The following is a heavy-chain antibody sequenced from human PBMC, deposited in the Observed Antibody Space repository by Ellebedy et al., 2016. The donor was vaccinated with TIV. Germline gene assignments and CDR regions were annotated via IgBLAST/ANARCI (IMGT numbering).Heavy chain of an antibody. D-gene: IGHD3-16*01. J-gene: IGHJ6*02. CDR3: ARGMRVMSYYYGMDV. CDR1: GFPYDGYA. Sequence: GESLKISCAASGFPYDGYAMSWVRQAPGKGLEWVAVLTGISDRIHHADSVKGRFTIPRDNSKNSLYLQMNSLRAEDTAVYHCARGMRVMSYYYGMDVWGQGTTVTVSS. CDR2: LTGISDRI. V-gene: IGHV3-23*01.